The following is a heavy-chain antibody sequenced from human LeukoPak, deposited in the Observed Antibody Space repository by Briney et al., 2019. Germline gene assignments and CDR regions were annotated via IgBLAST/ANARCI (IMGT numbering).Heavy chain of an antibody. CDR1: GFTFSSYG. D-gene: IGHD2-15*01. J-gene: IGHJ4*02. V-gene: IGHV3-30*18. CDR3: AKDSEDYNGSGGSCYDY. Sequence: PGGSLRLSCAASGFTFSSYGMHWVRQAPGKGLEWVAVISYDGSNKYYADSVKGRFTISRDNSKNTLYLQMNSLRAEDTAVYYCAKDSEDYNGSGGSCYDYWGQGTLVTVSS. CDR2: ISYDGSNK.